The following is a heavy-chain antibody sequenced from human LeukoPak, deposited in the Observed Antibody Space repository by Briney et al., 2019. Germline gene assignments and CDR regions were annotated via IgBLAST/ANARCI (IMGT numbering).Heavy chain of an antibody. CDR1: GFTFSSYS. CDR2: ISSSSSYI. CDR3: ARGGRGAVALDY. V-gene: IGHV3-21*01. D-gene: IGHD6-19*01. J-gene: IGHJ4*02. Sequence: GGSLRLSCAASGFTFSSYSMNWVRQAPGKGLEWVSSISSSSSYIYYADSVKGRFTISRDNAKNSLYLQMNSLRAEDTAVYYCARGGRGAVALDYWGQGTLVTVSS.